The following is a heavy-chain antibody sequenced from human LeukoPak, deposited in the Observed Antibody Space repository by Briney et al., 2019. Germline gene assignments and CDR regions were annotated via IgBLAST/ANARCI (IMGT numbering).Heavy chain of an antibody. Sequence: GASVKVSCKASGYTFSTSGITWVRQAPGQGLEWMGWISPYNGNTKSAQKFQGRVTMTTDTSPSTAYMELRSLRSHGAAVYYCSRGGGVTAFDPWGQGTLVTVSS. V-gene: IGHV1-18*01. CDR2: ISPYNGNT. CDR3: SRGGGVTAFDP. J-gene: IGHJ5*02. D-gene: IGHD3-16*01. CDR1: GYTFSTSG.